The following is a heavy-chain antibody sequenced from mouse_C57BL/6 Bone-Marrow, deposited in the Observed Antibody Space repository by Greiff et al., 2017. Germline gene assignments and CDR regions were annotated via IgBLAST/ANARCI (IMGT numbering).Heavy chain of an antibody. Sequence: HVQLQQSGAELARPGASVKLSCKASGYTFTSYGISWVRQRTGQGLEWIGEIYPRSGTSYYNEKFKGKGRLTADKSTSTAYMELRRLTSEDAAVYCCAKLGSLPYFYWGQGTTLTVSS. CDR1: GYTFTSYG. CDR2: IYPRSGTS. CDR3: AKLGSLPYFY. J-gene: IGHJ2*01. V-gene: IGHV1-81*01. D-gene: IGHD4-1*01.